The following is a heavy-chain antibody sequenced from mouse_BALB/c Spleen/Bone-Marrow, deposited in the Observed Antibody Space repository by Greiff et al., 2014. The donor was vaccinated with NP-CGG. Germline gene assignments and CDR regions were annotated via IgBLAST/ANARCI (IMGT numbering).Heavy chain of an antibody. CDR2: IDPANGNT. CDR1: GFNIKDTY. Sequence: EVKLVESGAELVKPGASVKLSCTASGFNIKDTYMHWVKQRPEQGLEWIGRIDPANGNTKYDPKFQGKATITADTSSNAAYLQFRSLTSEDTAVYSCARGYGGGYGTGYFDVWGAGTTVTVSS. CDR3: ARGYGGGYGTGYFDV. J-gene: IGHJ1*01. D-gene: IGHD1-1*01. V-gene: IGHV14-3*02.